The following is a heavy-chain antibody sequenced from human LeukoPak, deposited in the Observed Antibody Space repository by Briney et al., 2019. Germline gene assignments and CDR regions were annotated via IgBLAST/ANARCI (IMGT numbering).Heavy chain of an antibody. CDR2: ISSSSTI. D-gene: IGHD3-22*01. J-gene: IGHJ4*02. CDR1: GFTFSSYS. Sequence: PGGSLRLSCAASGFTFSSYSMNWVRQVPGKGPEWVSYISSSSTIKYADSVKGRFTISRDNAKNSLFLQMNSLRAEDTAVYYCATAPYYYDSSGDYWGQGTLVTVSS. V-gene: IGHV3-48*04. CDR3: ATAPYYYDSSGDY.